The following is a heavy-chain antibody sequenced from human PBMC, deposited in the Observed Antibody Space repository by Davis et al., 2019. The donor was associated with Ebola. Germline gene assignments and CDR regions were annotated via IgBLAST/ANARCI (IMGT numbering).Heavy chain of an antibody. CDR2: IKPNDGRT. D-gene: IGHD5-12*01. CDR1: RYTFTNYY. CDR3: TTPGGQDSGYDVFDI. J-gene: IGHJ3*02. Sequence: ASVKVSCKASRYTFTNYYMHWVRQPPGQGLQGMGMIKPNDGRTIYAQKFQGRVTVTRDTSTTTVYMDLSSLRSEDTALYYCTTPGGQDSGYDVFDIWGQGTMVTVSS. V-gene: IGHV1-46*03.